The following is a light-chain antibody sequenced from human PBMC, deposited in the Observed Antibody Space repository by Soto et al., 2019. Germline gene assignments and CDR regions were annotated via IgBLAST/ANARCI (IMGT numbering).Light chain of an antibody. CDR1: QSVSSNY. Sequence: ESGLTQSPGTLSLSLGERATLSCRASQSVSSNYLAWYQQKPGQAPSLLRYATSIRATGIPDRFSGSGSGTDFTLPISRLEPEDFAVYFWKQYGNSPRYSFGQGTKLEIK. CDR3: KQYGNSPRYS. CDR2: ATS. V-gene: IGKV3-20*01. J-gene: IGKJ2*03.